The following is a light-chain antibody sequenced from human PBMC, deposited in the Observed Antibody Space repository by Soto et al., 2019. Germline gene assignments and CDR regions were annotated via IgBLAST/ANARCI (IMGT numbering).Light chain of an antibody. CDR3: TSFTSSNPWV. CDR1: SSDVGGYNY. V-gene: IGLV2-14*03. Sequence: QSALTQPASVSGSPGQSITISCTGTSSDVGGYNYVSWFQQHPGKAPKLKIYEVSHRPSGVSHRFSGSKSGYTASLTISELQAEDEADYYCTSFTSSNPWVFGGGTKVTVL. J-gene: IGLJ3*02. CDR2: EVS.